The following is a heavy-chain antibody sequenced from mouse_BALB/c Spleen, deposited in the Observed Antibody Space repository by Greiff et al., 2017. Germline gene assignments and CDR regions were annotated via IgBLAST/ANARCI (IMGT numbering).Heavy chain of an antibody. CDR1: GYTFTSYW. J-gene: IGHJ3*01. D-gene: IGHD1-1*01. Sequence: VQLQQPGAELVKPGASVKLSCKASGYTFTSYWMHWVKQRPGQGLEWIGEINPSNGRTNYNEKFKSKATLTVDKSSSTAYMQLSSLTSEDSAVYYCARATTVVAPAYWGQGTLVTVSA. CDR2: INPSNGRT. CDR3: ARATTVVAPAY. V-gene: IGHV1S81*02.